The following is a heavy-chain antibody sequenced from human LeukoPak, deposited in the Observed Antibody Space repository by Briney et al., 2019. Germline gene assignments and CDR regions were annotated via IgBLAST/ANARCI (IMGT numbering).Heavy chain of an antibody. J-gene: IGHJ4*02. Sequence: GGSLRLSCAASGFSLSGYWMSWVRQAPGKGLEWVANIKQDGSERHNADSVKGRFTISRDSAQNSLYLQMNSLRAEETAVYYCARVFGAYDSIDCWGQGTLVTVS. CDR1: GFSLSGYW. V-gene: IGHV3-7*01. CDR3: ARVFGAYDSIDC. D-gene: IGHD5-12*01. CDR2: IKQDGSER.